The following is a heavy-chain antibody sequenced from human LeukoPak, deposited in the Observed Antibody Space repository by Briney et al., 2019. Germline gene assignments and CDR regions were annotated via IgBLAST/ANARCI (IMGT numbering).Heavy chain of an antibody. CDR3: TRVAPYYYDSSGSGDY. V-gene: IGHV3-73*01. Sequence: GGSLRLSCAASGFTFSGSAMHWVRQASGKGLELVGRIRSKANSYATGYAASVKGRFTISRDDSKNTAYLQMNSLKTEDTAVYYCTRVAPYYYDSSGSGDYWGQGTLVTVSS. D-gene: IGHD3-22*01. CDR2: IRSKANSYAT. J-gene: IGHJ4*02. CDR1: GFTFSGSA.